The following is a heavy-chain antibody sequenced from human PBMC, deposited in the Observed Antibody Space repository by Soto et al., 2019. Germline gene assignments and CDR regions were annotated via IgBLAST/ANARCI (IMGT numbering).Heavy chain of an antibody. D-gene: IGHD3-22*01. CDR1: GGSFSNYG. V-gene: IGHV1-69*12. CDR3: ARGDATKIVVTTFYGLDV. Sequence: QVQVVQSGAEVKKPGSSVKVSCKASGGSFSNYGISWVRQAPGQGLEWMGGIIPIFGTPHYAQKFQDRVTITADESSSTVNMEVNCLTSEDTAVYYCARGDATKIVVTTFYGLDVWGQGTTVTDS. J-gene: IGHJ6*02. CDR2: IIPIFGTP.